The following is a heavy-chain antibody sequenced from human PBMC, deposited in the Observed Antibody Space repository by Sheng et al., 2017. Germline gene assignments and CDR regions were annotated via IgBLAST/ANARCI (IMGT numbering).Heavy chain of an antibody. J-gene: IGHJ3*02. V-gene: IGHV4-61*02. Sequence: QVQLQESGPGLVKPSQTLSLTCTVSGGSISSGSYYWSWIRQPAGKGLEWIGRIYTSGSTNYNPSLKSRVTISVDTSKNQFSLKLSSVTAADTAVYYCARVHRSAPGDAFDIWGQGTMVTVSS. CDR2: IYTSGST. D-gene: IGHD7-27*01. CDR1: GGSISSGSYY. CDR3: ARVHRSAPGDAFDI.